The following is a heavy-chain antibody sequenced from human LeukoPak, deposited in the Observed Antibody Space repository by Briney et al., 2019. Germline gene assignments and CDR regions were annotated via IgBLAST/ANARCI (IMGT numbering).Heavy chain of an antibody. CDR1: GGTFSSYA. J-gene: IGHJ4*02. D-gene: IGHD7-27*01. Sequence: GASVKVSCKASGGTFSSYAISWVRQAPGQGLEWMGGIIPIFGTANYAQKFQGRVTITTDESTSTAYMELSSLRSEDTAVHYCARGTGLKYYFDYWGQGTLVTVSS. CDR2: IIPIFGTA. V-gene: IGHV1-69*05. CDR3: ARGTGLKYYFDY.